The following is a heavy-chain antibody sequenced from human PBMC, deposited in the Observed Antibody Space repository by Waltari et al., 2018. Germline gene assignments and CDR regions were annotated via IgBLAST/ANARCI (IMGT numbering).Heavy chain of an antibody. D-gene: IGHD1-1*01. Sequence: EVQLVESGGGLVKPGGSLRISCAASGFTLSAYTMNWVRQAPGKGLEWVSSISMSSRYMYYADSVKGRFTISRDDAKRSLYLQMNTLRDEDSAFYYCARDRTGLKSQSSFDSWGQGTLVIVSS. CDR1: GFTLSAYT. V-gene: IGHV3-21*01. J-gene: IGHJ4*02. CDR3: ARDRTGLKSQSSFDS. CDR2: ISMSSRYM.